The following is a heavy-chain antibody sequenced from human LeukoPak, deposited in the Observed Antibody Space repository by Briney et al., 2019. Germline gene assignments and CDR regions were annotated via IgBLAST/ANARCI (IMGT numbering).Heavy chain of an antibody. Sequence: GASVKVSCKASGYTSTTYAMHWVRQAPGQRLEWMGWINAGNGNTKYSQKFQGRVTITTDTSESTAYMKLSSLRSEDTALYYCARDIDREFNWFDPWGQGTLVTVSS. J-gene: IGHJ5*02. CDR3: ARDIDREFNWFDP. CDR1: GYTSTTYA. CDR2: INAGNGNT. V-gene: IGHV1-3*01. D-gene: IGHD1-14*01.